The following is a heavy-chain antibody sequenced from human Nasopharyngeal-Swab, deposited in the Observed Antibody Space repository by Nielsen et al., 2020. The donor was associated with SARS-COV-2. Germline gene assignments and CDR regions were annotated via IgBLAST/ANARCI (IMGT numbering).Heavy chain of an antibody. V-gene: IGHV3-49*04. D-gene: IGHD5-18*01. CDR3: SRGGTWIQLPFDY. J-gene: IGHJ4*02. CDR1: GFTFGDYA. CDR2: IRSKAYGGTT. Sequence: GESLKISCTASGFTFGDYAMSWVRQAPGKGLEWVGFIRSKAYGGTTEYAASVKGRFTISRDDSKSFAFLQMNSLKTEDTAVYYCSRGGTWIQLPFDYWGQGTLVTVSS.